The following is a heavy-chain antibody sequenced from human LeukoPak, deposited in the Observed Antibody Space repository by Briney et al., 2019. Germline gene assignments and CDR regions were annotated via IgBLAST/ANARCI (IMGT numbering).Heavy chain of an antibody. CDR2: IRYDGSNK. CDR3: AKDRGDGYPTHFDY. Sequence: GGSLRLSCAASGLTFSRYAMPWVRQAPGKGLEWVAFIRYDGSNKYYADSVKGRFTISRDNSKNTLYLQMNSLRPEDTAVYYCAKDRGDGYPTHFDYWGQGTLVTVSS. V-gene: IGHV3-30*02. CDR1: GLTFSRYA. D-gene: IGHD5-24*01. J-gene: IGHJ4*02.